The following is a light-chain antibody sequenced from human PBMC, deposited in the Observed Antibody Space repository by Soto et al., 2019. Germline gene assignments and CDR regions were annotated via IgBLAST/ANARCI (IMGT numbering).Light chain of an antibody. CDR1: QSVSTY. CDR3: QQYASSPRT. Sequence: EIVLTQSPGTLSLSPGEGATLSCRASQSVSTYLAWYQQKPGQAPRLLIYGASRRATGIPDRFSGSGSGTDFTLTISRLEPEDFALYYCQQYASSPRTFGQGTKLEIK. J-gene: IGKJ2*01. CDR2: GAS. V-gene: IGKV3-20*01.